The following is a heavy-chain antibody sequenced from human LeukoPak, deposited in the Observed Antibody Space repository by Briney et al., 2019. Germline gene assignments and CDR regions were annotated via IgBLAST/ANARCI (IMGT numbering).Heavy chain of an antibody. CDR3: AKVYYDSSGSCFDY. CDR2: ISGSGGRT. D-gene: IGHD3-22*01. J-gene: IGHJ4*02. V-gene: IGHV3-23*01. Sequence: GGSLRLSCAASGFTFSDYAMSWVRQAPGKGLEWVSAISGSGGRTYYADSVKGRFTISRDNSKNTLFLQMNNLRAEDTAVYYCAKVYYDSSGSCFDYWGQGTLVTVSP. CDR1: GFTFSDYA.